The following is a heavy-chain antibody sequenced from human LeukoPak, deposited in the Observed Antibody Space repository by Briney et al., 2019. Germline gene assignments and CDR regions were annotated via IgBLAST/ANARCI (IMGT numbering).Heavy chain of an antibody. Sequence: ASEKVSYKASRYTLNNYYMQWVRQAPPHAREWMGIINPSLCSTNYAQKFHAKDTSTKNTSTSTVYMELSSLRSEDTALYYCARVSLYSGYDFPHDYWGQGTLVTVSS. V-gene: IGHV1-46*02. CDR2: INPSLCST. J-gene: IGHJ4*02. D-gene: IGHD5-12*01. CDR1: RYTLNNYY. CDR3: ARVSLYSGYDFPHDY.